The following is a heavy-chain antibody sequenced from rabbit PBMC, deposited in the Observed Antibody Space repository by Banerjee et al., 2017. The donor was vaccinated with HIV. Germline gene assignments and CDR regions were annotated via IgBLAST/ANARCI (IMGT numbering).Heavy chain of an antibody. V-gene: IGHV1S40*01. CDR2: INTSSGNT. D-gene: IGHD2-1*01. CDR1: FSFSNKYV. CDR3: ARAHSYDDYREVNL. J-gene: IGHJ4*01. Sequence: FSFSNKYVMCWVRQAPGKGLEWIACINTSSGNTVYASWAKGRFTISRTSSTTVTLQMTSLTAADTATYFCARAHSYDDYREVNLWGQGTLVTVS.